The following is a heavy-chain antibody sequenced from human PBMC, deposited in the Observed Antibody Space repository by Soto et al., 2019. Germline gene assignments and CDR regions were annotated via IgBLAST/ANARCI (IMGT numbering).Heavy chain of an antibody. D-gene: IGHD3-10*01. CDR3: ARESNTYYYGSWSYYYFDY. Sequence: QVQLVESGGGVVQPGRSLRLSCAASGFTFSSYGMHWVRQAPGKGLEWVAVIWYDGSNKYYADSVKGRFTISRDNSKNTLYLQMNSLRAEDTAVYYCARESNTYYYGSWSYYYFDYWGQGTLVTVSS. CDR2: IWYDGSNK. J-gene: IGHJ4*02. V-gene: IGHV3-33*08. CDR1: GFTFSSYG.